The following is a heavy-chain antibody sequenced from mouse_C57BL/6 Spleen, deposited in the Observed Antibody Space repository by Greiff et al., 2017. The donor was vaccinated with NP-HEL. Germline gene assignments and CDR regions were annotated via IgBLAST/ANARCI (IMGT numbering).Heavy chain of an antibody. Sequence: EVQLQQSGGGLVKPGGSLKLSCAASGFTFSDYGMHWVRQAPEKGLEWVAYISSGSSTIYYADTVKGRFTISRDNAKNTLFLQMTSLRSEDTAMYYCARYYDYDRYAMDYWGQGTSVTDSS. D-gene: IGHD2-4*01. CDR2: ISSGSSTI. V-gene: IGHV5-17*01. CDR1: GFTFSDYG. J-gene: IGHJ4*01. CDR3: ARYYDYDRYAMDY.